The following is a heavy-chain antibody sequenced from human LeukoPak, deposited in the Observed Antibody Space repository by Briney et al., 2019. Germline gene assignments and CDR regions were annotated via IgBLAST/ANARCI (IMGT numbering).Heavy chain of an antibody. CDR1: GLTFRSYG. Sequence: PGGSLRLSCAASGLTFRSYGMHWVRQAPGKGLEWVALIWYDGTNTYYADSVKGRFTISRDNSKNTLFLQINSLRAEDTAVYYCAREMSDTPMSPLDYWGQGTLVTVSS. CDR2: IWYDGTNT. D-gene: IGHD5-18*01. J-gene: IGHJ4*02. CDR3: AREMSDTPMSPLDY. V-gene: IGHV3-33*01.